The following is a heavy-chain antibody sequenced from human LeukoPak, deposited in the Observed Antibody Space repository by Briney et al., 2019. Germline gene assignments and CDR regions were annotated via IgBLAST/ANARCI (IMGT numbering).Heavy chain of an antibody. CDR3: AREFVVTRYYYDSSGNDAFDI. CDR2: IYHSGST. D-gene: IGHD3-22*01. Sequence: SETLSLTCTVSGYSISSGYYWGWIRQPPGKGLEWIGSIYHSGSTYYNPSLKSRVTISVDRSKNQFSLKLSSVTAADTAVYYCAREFVVTRYYYDSSGNDAFDIWGQGTMVTVSS. CDR1: GYSISSGYY. J-gene: IGHJ3*02. V-gene: IGHV4-38-2*02.